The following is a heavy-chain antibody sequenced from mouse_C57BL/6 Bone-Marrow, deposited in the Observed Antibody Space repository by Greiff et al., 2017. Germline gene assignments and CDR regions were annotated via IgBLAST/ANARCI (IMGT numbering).Heavy chain of an antibody. J-gene: IGHJ2*01. Sequence: EVQLMESGPELVKPGASVKISCKASGYSFTDYYMNWVKQSNGNSLEWIGVINPNYGTTSYNQKFKGKATLTVDQSSSTAYMQLNSLTSEDSAVYYCARCPVYYGAPFDDWGKGTTLTVSA. V-gene: IGHV1-39*01. CDR3: ARCPVYYGAPFDD. D-gene: IGHD2-13*01. CDR1: GYSFTDYY. CDR2: INPNYGTT.